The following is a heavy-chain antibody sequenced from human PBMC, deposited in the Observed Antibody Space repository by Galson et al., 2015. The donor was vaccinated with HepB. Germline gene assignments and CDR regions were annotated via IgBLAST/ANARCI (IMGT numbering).Heavy chain of an antibody. J-gene: IGHJ4*02. CDR1: GYTFTSYG. CDR3: ARAHSSSWYVADY. CDR2: INTNTGNP. Sequence: GYTFTSYGISWVRQAPGQGLEWMGWINTNTGNPTYAQGFTGRFVFSLDTSVSTAYLQISSLKAEDTAVYYCARAHSSSWYVADYWGQGTLVTVSS. V-gene: IGHV7-4-1*02. D-gene: IGHD6-13*01.